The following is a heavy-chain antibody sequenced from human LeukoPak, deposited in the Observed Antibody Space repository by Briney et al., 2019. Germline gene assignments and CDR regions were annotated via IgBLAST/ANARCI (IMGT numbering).Heavy chain of an antibody. CDR3: ARASSSRHLKYAFDI. CDR1: GFTFSSYA. V-gene: IGHV3-30*04. J-gene: IGHJ3*02. Sequence: GGSLRLSCAASGFTFSSYAMHWVRQAPGKGLEWVAVISYDGSNKYYADSVKGRFTISRDNSKNTLYLQMNSLRAEDTAVYYCARASSSRHLKYAFDIWGQGTMVTVSS. D-gene: IGHD6-13*01. CDR2: ISYDGSNK.